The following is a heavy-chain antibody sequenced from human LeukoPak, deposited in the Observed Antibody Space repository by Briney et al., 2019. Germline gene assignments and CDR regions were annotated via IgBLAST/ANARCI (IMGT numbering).Heavy chain of an antibody. D-gene: IGHD3-10*01. CDR3: AKDHGESYYGSGSLFDY. Sequence: GGSLRLSCVLSGFTFTEYSMSWIRQAPGKGLEWVAVISYDGSNKYYADSVKGRFTISRDNSKNTLYLQMNSLRAEDTAVYYCAKDHGESYYGSGSLFDYWGQGTLVTVSS. V-gene: IGHV3-30*18. J-gene: IGHJ4*02. CDR2: ISYDGSNK. CDR1: GFTFTEYS.